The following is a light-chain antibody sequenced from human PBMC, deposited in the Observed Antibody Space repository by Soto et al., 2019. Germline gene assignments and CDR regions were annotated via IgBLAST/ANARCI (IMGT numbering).Light chain of an antibody. Sequence: EIVMTQSPATLSVSPGERGTLSCRASQTVATKLAWYQQKPGQAPRLLIYGASSRATGIPDRSTGSGSGTDFSLTIKRLEPADFVVYYCQQYRGSPFSFGTGTKVD. V-gene: IGKV3-20*01. CDR2: GAS. CDR3: QQYRGSPFS. CDR1: QTVATK. J-gene: IGKJ3*01.